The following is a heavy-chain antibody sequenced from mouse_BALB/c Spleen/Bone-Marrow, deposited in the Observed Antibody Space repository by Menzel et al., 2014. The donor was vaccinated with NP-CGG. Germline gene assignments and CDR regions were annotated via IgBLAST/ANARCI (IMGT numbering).Heavy chain of an antibody. CDR3: ARSDYRYDPLAN. J-gene: IGHJ3*01. V-gene: IGHV1-69*01. CDR1: GYTFTDYW. CDR2: IDTSDSYI. Sequence: QVQLQHPGAELVMPGASVKMSCKASGYTFTDYWMHWVKQRPGQGLEWIGAIDTSDSYISYNQKFKGKATLTVDESSSTAYMQFSSLTSEDSAVYHCARSDYRYDPLANWGQGTLVTVSA. D-gene: IGHD2-14*01.